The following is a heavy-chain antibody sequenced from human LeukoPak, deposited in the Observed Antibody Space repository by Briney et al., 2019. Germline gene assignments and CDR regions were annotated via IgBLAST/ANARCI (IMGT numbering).Heavy chain of an antibody. CDR2: IYHSGST. D-gene: IGHD4-17*01. J-gene: IGHJ3*02. V-gene: IGHV4-30-2*01. CDR1: GGSISSGGYS. CDR3: AISGGRYGEASHDAFDI. Sequence: SETLSLTCAVSGGSISSGGYSWSWIRQPPGKGLEWIGYIYHSGSTYYNPSLKSRVTISVDKSKNQFSLKLSSVTAADTAVYYCAISGGRYGEASHDAFDIWGQGTMVTVSS.